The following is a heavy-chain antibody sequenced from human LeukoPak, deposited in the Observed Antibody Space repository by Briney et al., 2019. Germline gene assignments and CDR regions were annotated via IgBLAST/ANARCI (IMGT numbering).Heavy chain of an antibody. CDR3: ARGRDGYNYDY. V-gene: IGHV1-69*13. CDR1: NYTFTDYG. Sequence: SVKVSCKASNYTFTDYGISWVRQAPGQGLEWMGGIIPIFGTANYAQKFQGRVTITADESTSTAYMELSSLRSEDTAVYYCARGRDGYNYDYWGQGTLVTVSS. CDR2: IIPIFGTA. J-gene: IGHJ4*02. D-gene: IGHD5-24*01.